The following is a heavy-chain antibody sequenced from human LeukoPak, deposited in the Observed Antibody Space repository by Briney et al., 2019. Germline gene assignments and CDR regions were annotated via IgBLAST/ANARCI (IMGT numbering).Heavy chain of an antibody. CDR2: INWNGGST. CDR3: ARASITIFGPRYYYYYYMDV. D-gene: IGHD3-3*01. CDR1: GFTFYDYG. J-gene: IGHJ6*03. V-gene: IGHV3-20*04. Sequence: GGSLRLSCAASGFTFYDYGMSWVRQAPGKGLEWVSGINWNGGSTGYADSVKGRFTISREKEKNSLYMQMNSLRAEDTALYYCARASITIFGPRYYYYYYMDVWGKGTTVTVSS.